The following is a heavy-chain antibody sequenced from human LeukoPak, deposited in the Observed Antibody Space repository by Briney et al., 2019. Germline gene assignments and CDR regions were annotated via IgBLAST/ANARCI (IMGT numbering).Heavy chain of an antibody. J-gene: IGHJ6*03. D-gene: IGHD1-1*01. V-gene: IGHV4-34*01. CDR3: ARGLGWKVTPMGLFYMDV. CDR2: INYGGDT. CDR1: GESSSGYD. Sequence: SETLSLTCGVDGESSSGYDWSWVRQSPGKGLEWIGEINYGGDTNYNPSLKSRVTISVDTSKNQFSLKVRSVTAADTAVYYCARGLGWKVTPMGLFYMDVWGEGATVTVFS.